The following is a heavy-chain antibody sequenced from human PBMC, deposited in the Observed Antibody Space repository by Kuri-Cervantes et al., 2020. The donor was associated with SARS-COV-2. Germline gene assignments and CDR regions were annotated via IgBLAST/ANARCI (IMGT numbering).Heavy chain of an antibody. CDR1: GYTCTRDG. CDR3: SRAYDTAIVNIFYYYGIDV. V-gene: IGHV7-4-1*02. J-gene: IGHJ6*04. CDR2: INTNTGNP. Sequence: GYTCTRDGIKGVRQAPRQGLEWMGWINTNTGNPTYAQGFTGRFVFSLDTSVSTAYLQINSLKAEDTAVYYCSRAYDTAIVNIFYYYGIDVGGEGATVTVSS. D-gene: IGHD5-18*01.